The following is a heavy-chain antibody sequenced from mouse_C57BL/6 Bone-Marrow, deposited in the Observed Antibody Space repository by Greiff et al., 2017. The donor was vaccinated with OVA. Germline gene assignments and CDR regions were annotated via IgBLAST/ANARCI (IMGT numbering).Heavy chain of an antibody. CDR3: ARYYYGSSNWYFDV. D-gene: IGHD1-1*01. J-gene: IGHJ1*03. Sequence: QVQLQQPGAELVKPGASVKLSCKASGYTFTSYWMHWVKQRPGQGLEWIGMIHPNSGSTNYNEKFKSKATLTVDKSSSTAYMQLSSLTSEDSAVYYCARYYYGSSNWYFDVWGTGTTVTVSS. CDR1: GYTFTSYW. CDR2: IHPNSGST. V-gene: IGHV1-64*01.